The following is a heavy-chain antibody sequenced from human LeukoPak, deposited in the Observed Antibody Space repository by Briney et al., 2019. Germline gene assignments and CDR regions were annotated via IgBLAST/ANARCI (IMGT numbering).Heavy chain of an antibody. D-gene: IGHD3-16*01. J-gene: IGHJ3*02. CDR1: GFTFSSYA. CDR3: ARDDALGDNALDI. CDR2: ISYDGSNK. V-gene: IGHV3-30*04. Sequence: PGRSLRLSCAASGFTFSSYAMHWVRQAPGKGLEWVAVISYDGSNKYYADSVKGRFTISGDNSKNTLYLQMNSLRAEDTAVYYCARDDALGDNALDIWGQGTMVTVSS.